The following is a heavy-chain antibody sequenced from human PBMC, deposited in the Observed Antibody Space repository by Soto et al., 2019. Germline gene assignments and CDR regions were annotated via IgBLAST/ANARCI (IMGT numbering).Heavy chain of an antibody. J-gene: IGHJ4*02. CDR3: ARGQEVGAHFFDS. CDR1: GFTFSGFD. V-gene: IGHV3-13*01. Sequence: GGSLRLSCEASGFTFSGFDMHWVRQPTGKGLEWVSTIGTAGDTYYAVSVKGRFTISRDNAKNSLSLQMNSLRAGDTAVYFCARGQEVGAHFFDSCGQGPPVPVYS. D-gene: IGHD2-15*01. CDR2: IGTAGDT.